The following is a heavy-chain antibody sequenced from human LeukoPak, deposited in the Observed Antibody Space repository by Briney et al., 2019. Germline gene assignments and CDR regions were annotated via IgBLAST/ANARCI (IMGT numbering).Heavy chain of an antibody. V-gene: IGHV4-31*03. CDR2: IYYSGST. J-gene: IGHJ6*02. CDR3: ARDRRVRCSSTSCYGANYYYYGMDV. D-gene: IGHD2-2*01. CDR1: GGSISSGGYY. Sequence: SETLSLTCTVSGGSISSGGYYWSWIRQHPGKGLEWIGYIYYSGSTYYNPSLKSRVTISVDTSKNQFPLKLSSVTAADTAVYYCARDRRVRCSSTSCYGANYYYYGMDVWGQGTTVTVSS.